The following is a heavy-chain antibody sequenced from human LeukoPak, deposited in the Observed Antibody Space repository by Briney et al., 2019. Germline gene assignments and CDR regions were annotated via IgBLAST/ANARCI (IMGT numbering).Heavy chain of an antibody. D-gene: IGHD3-16*01. V-gene: IGHV4-59*02. CDR1: GASVNSFY. CDR2: ISNRGSP. J-gene: IGHJ4*02. CDR3: ARGRDLGQDY. Sequence: SETLSLTCTVSGASVNSFYWNWIRQPPGKGLEWIGYISNRGSPNYNPSLKSRVTMSIDTSKNQFSLKLNSVTAADTAVYFCARGRDLGQDYWGQGPLVTVSS.